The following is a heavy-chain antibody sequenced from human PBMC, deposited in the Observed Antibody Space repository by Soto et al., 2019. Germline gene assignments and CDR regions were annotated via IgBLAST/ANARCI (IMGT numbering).Heavy chain of an antibody. J-gene: IGHJ3*02. CDR2: MNPNSGNT. V-gene: IGHV1-8*02. Sequence: ASVKVSCKASGYTFTSYDINWVRQATGQGLEWMGWMNPNSGNTGYAQKFQGRVTMTRNTSISTASMELSSLRSEDTAVYYCARSRRGGFNDAFDIWGQGTMVTVSS. D-gene: IGHD5-12*01. CDR1: GYTFTSYD. CDR3: ARSRRGGFNDAFDI.